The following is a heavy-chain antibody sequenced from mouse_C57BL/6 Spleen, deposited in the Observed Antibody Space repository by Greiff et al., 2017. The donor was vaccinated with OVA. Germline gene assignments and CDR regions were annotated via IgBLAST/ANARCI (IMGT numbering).Heavy chain of an antibody. CDR2: IWWDDDK. V-gene: IGHV8-8*01. D-gene: IGHD1-1*01. CDR1: GFSLSTFGMG. CDR3: ARIDSFYYGSSHWYFDV. J-gene: IGHJ1*03. Sequence: QVTLKESGPGILQPSQTLSLTCSFSGFSLSTFGMGVGWIRQPSGKGLEWLAPIWWDDDKYYNPALKSRLTISKDTSKNQVFLKIANVDTADTATYYCARIDSFYYGSSHWYFDVWGTGTTVTVSS.